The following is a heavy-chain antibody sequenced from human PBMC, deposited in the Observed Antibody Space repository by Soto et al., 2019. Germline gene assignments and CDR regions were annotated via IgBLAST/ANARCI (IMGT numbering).Heavy chain of an antibody. Sequence: SVKVSCKASGGTFSSYAISWVRQAPGQGLEWMGGIIPIFGTANYAQKFQGRVTITADESTSTAYMELSSLRSEDTAVYYCAREPARAPHLFDYWGQGTLVTVSS. CDR3: AREPARAPHLFDY. J-gene: IGHJ4*02. CDR1: GGTFSSYA. V-gene: IGHV1-69*13. CDR2: IIPIFGTA.